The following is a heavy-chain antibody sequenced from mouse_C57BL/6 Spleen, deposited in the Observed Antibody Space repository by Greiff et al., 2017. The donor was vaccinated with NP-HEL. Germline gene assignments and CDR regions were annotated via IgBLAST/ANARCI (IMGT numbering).Heavy chain of an antibody. CDR3: ARLRIDYYGSSYWYFDV. CDR1: GYTFTDYN. J-gene: IGHJ1*03. V-gene: IGHV1-22*01. CDR2: INPNNGGT. D-gene: IGHD1-1*01. Sequence: EVKVVESGPELVKPGASVKMSCKASGYTFTDYNMHWVKQSHGKSLEWIGYINPNNGGTSYNQKFKGKATLTVNKSSSTAYMELRSLTSEDSAVYYCARLRIDYYGSSYWYFDVWGTGTTVTVSS.